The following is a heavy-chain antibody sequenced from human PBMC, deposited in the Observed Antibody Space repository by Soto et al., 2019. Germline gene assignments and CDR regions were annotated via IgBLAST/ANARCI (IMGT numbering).Heavy chain of an antibody. CDR3: ARGRGGGWELPYYYYYYGMDV. D-gene: IGHD1-26*01. V-gene: IGHV3-7*05. Sequence: GGSLRLSCAASGFTFSSYWMSWVRQAPGKGLEWVANIKQDGSEKYYVDSVKGRFTISRDNAKNSLYLQMNSLRAEDTAVYYCARGRGGGWELPYYYYYYGMDVWGQGTTVTVSS. J-gene: IGHJ6*02. CDR2: IKQDGSEK. CDR1: GFTFSSYW.